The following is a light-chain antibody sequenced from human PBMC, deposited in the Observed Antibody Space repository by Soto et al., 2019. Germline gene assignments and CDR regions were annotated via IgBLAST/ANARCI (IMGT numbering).Light chain of an antibody. CDR1: QSISSY. CDR2: AAS. V-gene: IGKV1-39*01. CDR3: QQLNTYPWT. Sequence: DIQMTQSPSSLSASVGDRVTITWRASQSISSYLNWYQQKPGKAPKLLIYAASSLQSGVPSRFSGSGSGTDFTLTISSLQPEDFATYYCQQLNTYPWTFGQGTKVDIK. J-gene: IGKJ1*01.